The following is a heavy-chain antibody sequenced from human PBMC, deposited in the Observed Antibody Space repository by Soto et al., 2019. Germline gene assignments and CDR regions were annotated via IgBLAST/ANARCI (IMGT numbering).Heavy chain of an antibody. Sequence: SVKVSCKGSGFTFSRAAVQWVRQARGQGLEWIGWIVVASGKTDYAPNLQERVTITRDMSTTTAYMELSDLSSEDTAVYYCAATLDWGSYDFGGYPSWGQGTLVTVSS. J-gene: IGHJ4*02. V-gene: IGHV1-58*01. CDR2: IVVASGKT. CDR3: AATLDWGSYDFGGYPS. D-gene: IGHD3-22*01. CDR1: GFTFSRAA.